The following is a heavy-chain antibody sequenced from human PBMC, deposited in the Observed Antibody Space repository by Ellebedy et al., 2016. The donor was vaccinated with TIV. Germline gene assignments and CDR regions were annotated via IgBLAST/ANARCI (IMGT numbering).Heavy chain of an antibody. CDR1: GFTFSSYA. D-gene: IGHD1-26*01. CDR3: AKSRNGRATAGDN. J-gene: IGHJ4*02. Sequence: GGSLRLXXAASGFTFSSYAMSWVRQAPGKGLEWVSAISGSGGSTYYADSVKGRFTISRDNFKNTLNLQMHSLRVEDTAVYYCAKSRNGRATAGDNWGQGTLVTVSS. V-gene: IGHV3-23*01. CDR2: ISGSGGST.